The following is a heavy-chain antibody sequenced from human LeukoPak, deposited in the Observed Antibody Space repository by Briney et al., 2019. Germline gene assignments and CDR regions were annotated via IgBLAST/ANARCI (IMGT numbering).Heavy chain of an antibody. J-gene: IGHJ4*02. CDR2: IYYSGST. CDR3: ARDPTGGGSFDY. D-gene: IGHD3-16*01. CDR1: GGSISSYY. Sequence: SETLSLTCTVSGGSISSYYWSWIRQPPGKGLEWNGYIYYSGSTNYNPSLKSRVTMSVDTSKNQFSLKLSSVTAADTAVYYCARDPTGGGSFDYWGQGTLVTVSS. V-gene: IGHV4-59*12.